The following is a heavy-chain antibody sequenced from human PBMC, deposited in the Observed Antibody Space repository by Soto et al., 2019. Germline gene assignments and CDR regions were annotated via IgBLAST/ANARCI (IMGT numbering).Heavy chain of an antibody. V-gene: IGHV1-69*13. CDR3: ARGGPGYSSSWYKRDYYYGMDV. D-gene: IGHD6-13*01. CDR2: IIPIFGTA. CDR1: GGTFSSYA. J-gene: IGHJ6*02. Sequence: SVKVSCKASGGTFSSYAISWVRQAPGQGLEWMGGIIPIFGTANYAQKFQGRVTITADESTSTAYMELSSLRSEDTAVYYCARGGPGYSSSWYKRDYYYGMDVWGQGTTVTVSS.